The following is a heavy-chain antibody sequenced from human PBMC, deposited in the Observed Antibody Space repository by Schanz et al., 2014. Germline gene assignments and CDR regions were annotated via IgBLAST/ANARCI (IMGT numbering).Heavy chain of an antibody. CDR3: ARVRSGWNDGFDI. D-gene: IGHD6-19*01. Sequence: QVQLVESGGGVVQPGRSLRLSCAASGFTFNSYGMHWVRQAPGKGLEWVAVISYDGSNKYYADSVKGRFTISRDNSKNTLYLQINSLRAEDTAVYYCARVRSGWNDGFDIWGQGTTVTVSS. V-gene: IGHV3-30*19. CDR1: GFTFNSYG. CDR2: ISYDGSNK. J-gene: IGHJ3*02.